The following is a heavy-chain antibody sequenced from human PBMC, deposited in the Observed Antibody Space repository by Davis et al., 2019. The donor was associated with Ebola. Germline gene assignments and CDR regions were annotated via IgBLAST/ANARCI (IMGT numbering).Heavy chain of an antibody. D-gene: IGHD4-11*01. V-gene: IGHV4-59*01. J-gene: IGHJ4*02. CDR1: GGSMSSYY. CDR2: IYYSGAT. CDR3: ARTPQYSNYGAYFDY. Sequence: SETLSLTCTVSGGSMSSYYWSWIRQPPGKGLEWIGTIYYSGATNYNPSLRSRVTISGDTSKNQFSLKLTSVTAADTAMYYCARTPQYSNYGAYFDYWGQGTLVTVSS.